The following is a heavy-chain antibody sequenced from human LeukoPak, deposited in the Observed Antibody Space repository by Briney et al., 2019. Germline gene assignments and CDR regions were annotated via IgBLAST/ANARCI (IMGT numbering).Heavy chain of an antibody. V-gene: IGHV4-34*01. CDR2: INHSGST. D-gene: IGHD2/OR15-2a*01. CDR1: GGSFSGYY. Sequence: SETLSLTCAVYGGSFSGYYWSWIRQPPGEGLEWIGEINHSGSTNYNPSLKSRVTISVDTSKNQFSLKLSSVTAADTAVYYCARGPIGGWFDPWGQGTLVTVSS. J-gene: IGHJ5*02. CDR3: ARGPIGGWFDP.